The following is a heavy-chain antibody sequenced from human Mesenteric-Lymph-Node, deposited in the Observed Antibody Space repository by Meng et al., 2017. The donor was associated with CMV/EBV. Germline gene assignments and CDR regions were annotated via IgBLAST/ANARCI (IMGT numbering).Heavy chain of an antibody. J-gene: IGHJ4*02. Sequence: GGSLRLSCAASGFTFSTYAMSWVRQAPGKGLEWVSSITMSSSNIYYADSVKGRFTVSRDNAKDSLFLQMNSLRAEDTAVYYCARDRSQKYCSGSSCYYYWGRGTLVTVSS. V-gene: IGHV3-21*01. D-gene: IGHD2-15*01. CDR1: GFTFSTYA. CDR3: ARDRSQKYCSGSSCYYY. CDR2: ITMSSSNI.